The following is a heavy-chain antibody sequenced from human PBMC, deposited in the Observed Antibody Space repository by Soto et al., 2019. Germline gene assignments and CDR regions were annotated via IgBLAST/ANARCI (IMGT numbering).Heavy chain of an antibody. CDR2: SYPSGST. J-gene: IGHJ5*02. CDR1: GGSFSSYY. Sequence: QVQLQESGPGLVKPSETLSLSCTVSGGSFSSYYCNWVRKSAGKGLEWLCRSYPSGSTTYNPSLKSRLTMSVDTSRNQFSLRLTSMTAADTAVYYCAAGRSDVVPGAMDTWGQGTLVTVSS. CDR3: AAGRSDVVPGAMDT. D-gene: IGHD2-2*01. V-gene: IGHV4-4*07.